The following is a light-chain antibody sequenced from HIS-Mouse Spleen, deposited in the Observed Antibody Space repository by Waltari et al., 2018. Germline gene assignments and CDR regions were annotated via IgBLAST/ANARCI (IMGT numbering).Light chain of an antibody. CDR1: QSVSRSY. V-gene: IGKV3D-20*01. Sequence: EIVLTQSPATLSLSPGERATLPCGASQSVSRSYLAWYQQKPGLAPRLLIYDASSRATGIPDRFSGSGSGTDFTLTISRLEPEDFAVYYCQQYGSSKGITFGQGTRLEIK. CDR3: QQYGSSKGIT. CDR2: DAS. J-gene: IGKJ5*01.